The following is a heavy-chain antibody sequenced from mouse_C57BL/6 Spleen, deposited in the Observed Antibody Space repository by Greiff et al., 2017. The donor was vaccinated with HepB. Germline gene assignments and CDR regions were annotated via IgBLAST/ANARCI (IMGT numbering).Heavy chain of an antibody. D-gene: IGHD1-1*01. CDR2: INPNHGGT. V-gene: IGHV1-22*01. Sequence: EVKLMESGPELVKPGASVTMSCKASGYTFTDYNMHWVKQSHGTSLEWIGYINPNHGGTSYNQKFKGKATLTVNKSSSTAYMELRSLTSEDSAVYYCATYYYGSSYGFAYWGQGTLVTVSA. CDR1: GYTFTDYN. CDR3: ATYYYGSSYGFAY. J-gene: IGHJ3*01.